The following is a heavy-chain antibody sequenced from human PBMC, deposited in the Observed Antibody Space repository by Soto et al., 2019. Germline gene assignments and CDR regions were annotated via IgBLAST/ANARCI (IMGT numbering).Heavy chain of an antibody. D-gene: IGHD1-7*01. CDR2: ISAYNGNT. CDR3: ARDPNWNYGYDWFDP. V-gene: IGHV1-18*01. J-gene: IGHJ5*02. Sequence: ASVKVSCKASGYTLTSYGISWVRQAPGQGLEWMGWISAYNGNTNYAQKLQGRVTMTTDTSTSTAYMELRSLRSDDTAVYYCARDPNWNYGYDWFDPWGQGTLVTVSS. CDR1: GYTLTSYG.